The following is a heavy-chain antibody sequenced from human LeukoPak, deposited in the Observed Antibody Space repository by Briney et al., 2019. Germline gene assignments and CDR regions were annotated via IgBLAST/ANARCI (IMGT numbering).Heavy chain of an antibody. Sequence: SETLSLTCTVSGGSISSYYWSWIRQPPGKGLEWIGYIYYSGSTNYNPSLKSRVTISVDTSKNQFSLKLSSVTAADTAVYYCARMSTIFGGGYFDYWGQGTLVTVSS. V-gene: IGHV4-59*01. CDR2: IYYSGST. D-gene: IGHD3-3*01. CDR3: ARMSTIFGGGYFDY. J-gene: IGHJ4*02. CDR1: GGSISSYY.